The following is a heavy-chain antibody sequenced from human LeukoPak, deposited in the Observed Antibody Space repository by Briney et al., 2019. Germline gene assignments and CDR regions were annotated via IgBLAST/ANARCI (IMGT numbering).Heavy chain of an antibody. CDR1: GGSFSGYY. CDR3: ARVRSRVYSSSWFPTTLYFDY. CDR2: INHSGST. D-gene: IGHD6-13*01. J-gene: IGHJ4*02. Sequence: SETLSLTCAVYGGSFSGYYWSWIRQPPGKGLEWIGEINHSGSTNYNPSLKSRVTISVDTSKNQFSPKLSSVTAADTAVYYCARVRSRVYSSSWFPTTLYFDYWGQGTLVTVSS. V-gene: IGHV4-34*01.